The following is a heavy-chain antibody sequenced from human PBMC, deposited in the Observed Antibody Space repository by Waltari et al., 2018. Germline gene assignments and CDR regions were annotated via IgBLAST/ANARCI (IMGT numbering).Heavy chain of an antibody. J-gene: IGHJ6*03. D-gene: IGHD6-13*01. CDR1: GYSIRSGSSY. V-gene: IGHV4-39*07. Sequence: QLQLQESGPGLVKPSETLSLTCTVSGYSIRSGSSYGGWIRQPPGKGLEWIGSIDYSGNTYYNPSLKSRVTISVDTPKSQFSLRLSSVTVADTAVYYCARAWQPHYSYYYMDVWGKGTTVTISS. CDR2: IDYSGNT. CDR3: ARAWQPHYSYYYMDV.